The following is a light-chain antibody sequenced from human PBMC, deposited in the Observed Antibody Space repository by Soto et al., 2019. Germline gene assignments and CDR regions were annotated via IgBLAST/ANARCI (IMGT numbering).Light chain of an antibody. V-gene: IGKV3-20*01. CDR2: GAS. J-gene: IGKJ2*01. CDR3: HQYGSSPT. Sequence: LTQSPGTLSLSPGERATLSCRASQSVSSTYLAWYQQRPGQAPRLLIYGASSRATGIPDRFSGSGSGTDFSLTISRLEPEDFAVYYCHQYGSSPTFGQGTKLEIK. CDR1: QSVSSTY.